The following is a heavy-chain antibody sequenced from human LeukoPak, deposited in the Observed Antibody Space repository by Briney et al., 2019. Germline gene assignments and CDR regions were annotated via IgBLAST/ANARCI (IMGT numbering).Heavy chain of an antibody. CDR1: GFTFSSYS. CDR3: ARKTGGSLDI. Sequence: GGSLRLSCAASGFTFSSYSMNWARQAPGKGLEWVSYISSSSSTIYYADSVRGRFTISRDNAKNSLYLQMNSLRGEDTAVYYCARKTGGSLDIWGQGTMVTVSS. CDR2: ISSSSSTI. J-gene: IGHJ3*02. V-gene: IGHV3-48*01. D-gene: IGHD7-27*01.